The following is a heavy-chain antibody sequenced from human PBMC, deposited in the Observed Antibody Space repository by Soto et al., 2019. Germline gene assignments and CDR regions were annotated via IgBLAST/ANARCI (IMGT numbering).Heavy chain of an antibody. J-gene: IGHJ4*02. Sequence: QVQLVQSGAEVKKPGASVKVSCKASGYTFTSYGISWVRQAPGQGLEWMGWISAYNGNTNYAQERQGRFTMTTDTSTSTAYMELRSLRSEDTAVYYGARSKGGYEDIDYWGQGALVTVSS. CDR2: ISAYNGNT. V-gene: IGHV1-18*01. D-gene: IGHD3-16*01. CDR1: GYTFTSYG. CDR3: ARSKGGYEDIDY.